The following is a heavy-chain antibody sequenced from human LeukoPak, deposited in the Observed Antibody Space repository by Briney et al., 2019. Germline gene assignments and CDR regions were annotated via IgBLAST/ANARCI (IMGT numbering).Heavy chain of an antibody. Sequence: GGSLRLSCAASGFTFSSYAMSWVRQAPGKGLEWVSAISGSGGSTYYADSVKGRFTISRDNSKNTLYLQMSSLRAEDTAVYYCAKTPIAAAATNWFDPWGQGTLVTVSS. CDR2: ISGSGGST. CDR3: AKTPIAAAATNWFDP. CDR1: GFTFSSYA. V-gene: IGHV3-23*01. J-gene: IGHJ5*02. D-gene: IGHD6-13*01.